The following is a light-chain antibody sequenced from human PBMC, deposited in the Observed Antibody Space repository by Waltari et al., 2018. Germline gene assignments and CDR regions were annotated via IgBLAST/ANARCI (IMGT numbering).Light chain of an antibody. Sequence: EIVLTQSPGTLSLSPGESATLSCRASQSVSRALAWYQQKPGQAPRLLIYGASNRATGIPDRFSGSGSGTDFSLTISSLEPKDFAVYYCQHYVRLPATFGQGTKVEVK. CDR2: GAS. J-gene: IGKJ1*01. V-gene: IGKV3-20*01. CDR3: QHYVRLPAT. CDR1: QSVSRA.